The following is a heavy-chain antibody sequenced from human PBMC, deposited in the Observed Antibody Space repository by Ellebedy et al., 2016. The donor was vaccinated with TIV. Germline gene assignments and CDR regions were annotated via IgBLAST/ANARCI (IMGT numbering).Heavy chain of an antibody. J-gene: IGHJ6*04. V-gene: IGHV4-34*01. D-gene: IGHD5-12*01. Sequence: SETLSLXXAVYGGSFSGYYWSWIRQPPGKGLEWIGEINHSGSTNYNPSLKSRVTISVDTSKNQFSLKLSSVTAADTAVYYCAREAWDIVGDVWGKGTTVTVSS. CDR2: INHSGST. CDR1: GGSFSGYY. CDR3: AREAWDIVGDV.